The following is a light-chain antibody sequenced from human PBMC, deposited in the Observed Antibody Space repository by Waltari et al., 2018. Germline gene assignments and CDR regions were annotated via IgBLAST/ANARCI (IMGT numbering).Light chain of an antibody. V-gene: IGLV1-47*01. CDR3: AAWDDRLSGVV. CDR1: SSNIENTY. J-gene: IGLJ2*01. Sequence: QSVLTQPPSASGTPGPRVTISCSGISSNIENTYVYCYQQPPGTAPQPLIDRNKQRPSGVPDRFSGSKSGTSASLAISGLRSEDEADYHCAAWDDRLSGVVFGGGTRLTVL. CDR2: RNK.